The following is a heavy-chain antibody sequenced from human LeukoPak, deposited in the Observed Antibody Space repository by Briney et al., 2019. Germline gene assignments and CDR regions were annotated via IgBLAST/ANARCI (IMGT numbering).Heavy chain of an antibody. CDR1: GFTFSDYA. V-gene: IGHV3-23*01. D-gene: IGHD2-2*01. Sequence: GGSLRLSCATSGFTFSDYAMSWVRQVPGKGLEWVSVISGSGHSTYYTESVKGRFTISRDNSKNTLFLQMNSLRAEDTAVYYCARETSKAFDIWGQGTMVTVSS. CDR2: ISGSGHST. CDR3: ARETSKAFDI. J-gene: IGHJ3*02.